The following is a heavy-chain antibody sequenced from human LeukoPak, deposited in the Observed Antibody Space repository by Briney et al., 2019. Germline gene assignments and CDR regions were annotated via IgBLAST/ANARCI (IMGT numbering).Heavy chain of an antibody. V-gene: IGHV3-74*01. CDR3: ARGRGSYGWFDP. CDR2: IYSDGGSP. D-gene: IGHD3-10*01. CDR1: GFTLSDYW. Sequence: GGSLRLSCAASGFTLSDYWMHWVRQAPGRGLVWVSRIYSDGGSPTYADSVKGRFTISRDNAKNTLYLQMNSLSVEDTAVYYCARGRGSYGWFDPWGQGTLVTVSS. J-gene: IGHJ5*02.